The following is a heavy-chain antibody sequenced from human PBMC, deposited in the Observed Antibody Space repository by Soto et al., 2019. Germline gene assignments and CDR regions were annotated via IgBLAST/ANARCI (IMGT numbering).Heavy chain of an antibody. CDR2: ISGSGGST. V-gene: IGHV3-23*01. D-gene: IGHD4-17*01. CDR3: AKFASLNDYGDYDAFDI. Sequence: GGSLRLSCAASGFTFSSYAMSWVRLAPGKGLEWVSAISGSGGSTYYADSVKGRFTISRDNSKNTLYLQMNSLRAEDTAVYYCAKFASLNDYGDYDAFDIWGQGTMVTVSS. J-gene: IGHJ3*02. CDR1: GFTFSSYA.